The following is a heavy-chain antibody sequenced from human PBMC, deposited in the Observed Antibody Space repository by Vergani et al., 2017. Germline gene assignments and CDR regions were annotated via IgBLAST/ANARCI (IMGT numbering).Heavy chain of an antibody. CDR2: MNPNSGNT. V-gene: IGHV1-8*01. CDR1: GYTFTSYD. D-gene: IGHD3-3*01. Sequence: QVQLVQSGAEVKKPGASVKVSCKASGYTFTSYDINWVRQATGQGLEWMGWMNPNSGNTGYAQKFQGRVTMTRNTSISTAYMELSSLRSEDTAVYYCARGNQYDFWSGYSPDNWFDPWGQGTLVTVSS. J-gene: IGHJ5*02. CDR3: ARGNQYDFWSGYSPDNWFDP.